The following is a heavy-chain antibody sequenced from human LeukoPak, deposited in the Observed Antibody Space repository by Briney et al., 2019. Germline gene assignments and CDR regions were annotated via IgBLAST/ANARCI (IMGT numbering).Heavy chain of an antibody. CDR2: ISYDGSNK. Sequence: GGSLRLSCAASGFTFNNYAMHWVRQAPGRGLEWVALISYDGSNKYYADSVKGRFTISRDNSKNTLYLQMNSPRPEDTAVYYCAKDHQGISIFGVVDYWGQGTLIIVSS. CDR1: GFTFNNYA. V-gene: IGHV3-30*04. J-gene: IGHJ4*02. D-gene: IGHD3-3*01. CDR3: AKDHQGISIFGVVDY.